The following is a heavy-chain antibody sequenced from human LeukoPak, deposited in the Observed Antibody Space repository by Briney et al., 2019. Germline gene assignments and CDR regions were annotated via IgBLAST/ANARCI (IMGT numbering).Heavy chain of an antibody. CDR3: ATVDTAMVFAYQFDY. CDR2: INHSGST. Sequence: SETLSLTCAVYGGSFSGYYWSWIRQPPGKGLEWIGEINHSGSTIYNPSLKSRVTISVDTSKNQFSLKLSSVTAADTAVYYCATVDTAMVFAYQFDYWGQGTLVTVSS. CDR1: GGSFSGYY. J-gene: IGHJ4*02. D-gene: IGHD5-18*01. V-gene: IGHV4-34*01.